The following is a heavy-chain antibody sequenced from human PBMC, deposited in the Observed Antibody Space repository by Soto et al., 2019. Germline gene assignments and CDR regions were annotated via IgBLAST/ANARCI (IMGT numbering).Heavy chain of an antibody. CDR2: INHSGST. J-gene: IGHJ5*02. Sequence: SETLSLTCADYGGSFSGYYWSWIRQPPGKGLEWIGEINHSGSTNYNPSLKSRVTISVDRSKNQFSLKLSSVTDADTAVYYCARVTGPWGQGTLVTVSS. CDR1: GGSFSGYY. V-gene: IGHV4-34*01. CDR3: ARVTGP.